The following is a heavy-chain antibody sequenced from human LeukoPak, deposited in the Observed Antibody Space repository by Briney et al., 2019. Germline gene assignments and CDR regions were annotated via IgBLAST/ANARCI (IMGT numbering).Heavy chain of an antibody. V-gene: IGHV3-7*01. CDR2: IKQDGSEI. CDR3: GKEGGGGVLRFLEWFLSYFDY. CDR1: GFTFSNYW. D-gene: IGHD3-3*01. J-gene: IGHJ4*02. Sequence: PGGSLRLSCAASGFTFSNYWMDWVRQAPGKGLEWVANIKQDGSEIYYVDSVKGRFTISRDNAKNSLYLQMNSLRAEDTAVYYWGKEGGGGVLRFLEWFLSYFDYWGQGTLVTVSS.